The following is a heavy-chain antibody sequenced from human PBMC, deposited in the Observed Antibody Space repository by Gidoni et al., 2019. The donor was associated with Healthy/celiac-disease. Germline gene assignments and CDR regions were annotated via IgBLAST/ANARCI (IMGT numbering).Heavy chain of an antibody. CDR1: GYTFTSYG. CDR2: ISAYNGNT. V-gene: IGHV1-18*01. J-gene: IGHJ4*02. D-gene: IGHD3-3*01. Sequence: QVQLVQSGAEVKKPGASVKVSCKAYGYTFTSYGISWVRQAPGQGLEWMIWISAYNGNTNYAQKLQGRVTMTTDTSTSTAYMELRSLRSDDTAVYYCARAVRVLRFLEWLPNFDYWGQGTLVTVSS. CDR3: ARAVRVLRFLEWLPNFDY.